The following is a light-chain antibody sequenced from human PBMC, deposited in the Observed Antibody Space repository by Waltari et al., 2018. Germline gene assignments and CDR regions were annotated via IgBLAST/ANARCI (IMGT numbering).Light chain of an antibody. J-gene: IGKJ1*01. CDR2: DTF. V-gene: IGKV3-11*01. CDR3: QHRSNWLSWT. Sequence: IVLTQSPATLSLSPGDTATLSCSASESINIYLAWYQQKSGQAPRLLIYDTFDRAAGSPARFRGSGAGTEFTITISSLEPEDFAVYYCQHRSNWLSWTFGQGTKVEIK. CDR1: ESINIY.